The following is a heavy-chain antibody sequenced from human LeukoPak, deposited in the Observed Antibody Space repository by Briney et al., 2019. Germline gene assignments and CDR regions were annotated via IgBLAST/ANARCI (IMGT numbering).Heavy chain of an antibody. D-gene: IGHD1-14*01. CDR1: GYTFTSYG. Sequence: ASVKVSCKASGYTFTSYGITWMRQAPGQGLEWMGWISANNGDTDYPQKFQGRVTMTTDTYTTTAYKELRSLRSDDTATYYCARESHITREDYWGQGTLVTVSS. V-gene: IGHV1-18*01. CDR2: ISANNGDT. J-gene: IGHJ4*02. CDR3: ARESHITREDY.